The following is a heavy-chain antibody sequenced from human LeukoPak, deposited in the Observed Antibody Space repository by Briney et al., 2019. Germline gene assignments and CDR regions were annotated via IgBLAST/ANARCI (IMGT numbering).Heavy chain of an antibody. J-gene: IGHJ6*02. Sequence: GGSLRPSSAATGFALSSYVVNFVRQAPGNGLEWVSYISSGSSPIYYSDSVKGRFTISRDNAKNSVYLQMDSLRAEDTAVYYCAREGGDVWGQGTTVTVSS. CDR1: GFALSSYV. V-gene: IGHV3-48*03. D-gene: IGHD2-15*01. CDR3: AREGGDV. CDR2: ISSGSSPI.